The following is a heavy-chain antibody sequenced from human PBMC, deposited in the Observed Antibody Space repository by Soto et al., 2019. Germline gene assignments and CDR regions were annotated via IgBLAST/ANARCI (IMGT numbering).Heavy chain of an antibody. D-gene: IGHD3-3*01. CDR2: IKSKTDGGTT. J-gene: IGHJ5*02. Sequence: GGSLRLSCAASGFTFSNAWMSWVRQAPGKGLEWVGRIKSKTDGGTTDYAAPVKGRFTNSRDDSKNTLYLQMNSLKTEDTAVYYCTTGLPYYDFWSGYYTRPISWGQGTLVTVSS. CDR3: TTGLPYYDFWSGYYTRPIS. CDR1: GFTFSNAW. V-gene: IGHV3-15*01.